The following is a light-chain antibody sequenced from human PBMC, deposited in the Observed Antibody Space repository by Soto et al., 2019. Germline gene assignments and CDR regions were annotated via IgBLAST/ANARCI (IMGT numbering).Light chain of an antibody. J-gene: IGKJ5*01. CDR3: QQYGSSAPIT. CDR2: DAS. CDR1: QSVSNNY. V-gene: IGKV3-20*01. Sequence: EILLTQSPGTLSLSPGERATLSWGASQSVSNNYLAWYQQKPGQPPRLLIFDASNRATGIPARFSGSGSGTDFTLTISSLETEDFAVYFCQQYGSSAPITFGQGTRLEIK.